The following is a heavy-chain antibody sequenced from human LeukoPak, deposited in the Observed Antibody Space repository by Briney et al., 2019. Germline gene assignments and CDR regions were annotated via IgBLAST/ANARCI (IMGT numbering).Heavy chain of an antibody. CDR2: ISSSSSYI. Sequence: GGSPRLSCAASGFTFSSYSMNWVRQAPGKGLEWVSSISSSSSYIYYADSVKGRFAISRDNAKNSLYLQMNSLRAEDTAVYYCASSKGLFIAAAVGAFDIWGQGTMVTVSS. CDR1: GFTFSSYS. CDR3: ASSKGLFIAAAVGAFDI. D-gene: IGHD6-13*01. J-gene: IGHJ3*02. V-gene: IGHV3-21*01.